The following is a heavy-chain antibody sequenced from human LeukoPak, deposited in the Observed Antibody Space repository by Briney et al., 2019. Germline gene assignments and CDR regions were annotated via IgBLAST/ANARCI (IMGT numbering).Heavy chain of an antibody. V-gene: IGHV3-30*02. J-gene: IGHJ4*02. CDR2: IRYDGSNK. CDR1: GFTFSSYG. Sequence: GGSLRLSCAASGFTFSSYGMHWVRQAPGKGLEWVAFIRYDGSNKYYADSVKGRFTISRDNSKNTLYLQMNSLRGDDTAVYYCAKGGSSWSEIDYWGQGSLVTVSS. D-gene: IGHD6-13*01. CDR3: AKGGSSWSEIDY.